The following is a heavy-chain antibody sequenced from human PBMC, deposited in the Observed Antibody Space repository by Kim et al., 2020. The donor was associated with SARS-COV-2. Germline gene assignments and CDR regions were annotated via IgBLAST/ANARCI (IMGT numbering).Heavy chain of an antibody. V-gene: IGHV4-39*01. CDR1: GGSISSSSYY. CDR2: IYYSGST. Sequence: SETLSLTCNVSGGSISSSSYYWGWIRQPPGKGLEWIGSIYYSGSTYYSPSLKSRVAISVDTSKNQFSLKLSSVTAADTALYYCARLITMVRGVIDYWGQG. J-gene: IGHJ4*02. CDR3: ARLITMVRGVIDY. D-gene: IGHD3-10*01.